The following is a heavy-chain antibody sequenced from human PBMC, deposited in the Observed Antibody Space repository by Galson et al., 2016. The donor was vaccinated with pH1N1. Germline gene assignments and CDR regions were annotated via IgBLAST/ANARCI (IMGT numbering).Heavy chain of an antibody. Sequence: SLRLSCAASGFTVSSNYVSWVRQAPGKGLEWVSLIYSGGRTYYADFVKGRFTISRDNSKNTLYLQMNSLRVEDTAVYYCARVGDFWSYYYYNMDVWGQGTTVTVSS. CDR1: GFTVSSNY. CDR2: IYSGGRT. D-gene: IGHD3-3*01. CDR3: ARVGDFWSYYYYNMDV. J-gene: IGHJ6*02. V-gene: IGHV3-53*01.